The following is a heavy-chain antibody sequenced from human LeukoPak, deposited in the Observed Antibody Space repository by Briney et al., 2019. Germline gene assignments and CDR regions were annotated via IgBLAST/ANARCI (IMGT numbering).Heavy chain of an antibody. J-gene: IGHJ5*02. CDR3: AREFLSSAGIRRRFDP. D-gene: IGHD6-13*01. V-gene: IGHV4-4*07. CDR1: NDSISTYY. CDR2: IHTSGTT. Sequence: PSETLSLTCTVSNDSISTYYWSWIRQPAGKGLEWIGRIHTSGTTNYNPSLMGRVTMSADTSNNQFSLRLSSVTAADTAVYYCAREFLSSAGIRRRFDPWGQGTLVTVSS.